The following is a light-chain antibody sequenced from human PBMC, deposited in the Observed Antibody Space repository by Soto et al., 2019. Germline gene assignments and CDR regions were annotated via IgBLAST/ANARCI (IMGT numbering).Light chain of an antibody. CDR2: AAS. V-gene: IGKV1-8*01. J-gene: IGKJ4*01. CDR3: QQYYNYPLT. Sequence: AIRMTQSPSSLSASTGDRVTITCRASQGISSYLAWYQQKPGKAPKLLIYAASTLQSGVPSRFSGSGSGTDFTLTISCLQSEDFATYSCQQYYNYPLTFGGGTKVAIK. CDR1: QGISSY.